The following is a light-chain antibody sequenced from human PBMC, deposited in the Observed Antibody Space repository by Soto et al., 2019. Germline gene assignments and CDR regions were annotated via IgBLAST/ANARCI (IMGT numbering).Light chain of an antibody. V-gene: IGKV3-11*01. CDR1: QSVSSY. Sequence: EIVLTQSPATLSLSPGERATLSCRASQSVSSYLAWYQQKPGQAPRLLIYDASNRATGIPARFSGSGSRTDCTLTISSLETEDCAVYYCQQRSNWPITFGQGTRLEIK. CDR3: QQRSNWPIT. CDR2: DAS. J-gene: IGKJ5*01.